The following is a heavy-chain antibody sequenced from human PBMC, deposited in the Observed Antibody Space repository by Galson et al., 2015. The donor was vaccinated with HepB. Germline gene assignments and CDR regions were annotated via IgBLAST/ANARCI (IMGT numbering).Heavy chain of an antibody. CDR2: IRSKANSYAT. CDR1: GITFSNYV. D-gene: IGHD3-9*01. V-gene: IGHV3-73*01. Sequence: SLRLSCAVSGITFSNYVMHWVRQASGKGLEWVGRIRSKANSYATAYAASVKGRFTISRDDSKNTAYLQMNSLKTEDTAVYYCTRHRLGYDILTGDGLDVWGQGTTVTVSS. CDR3: TRHRLGYDILTGDGLDV. J-gene: IGHJ6*02.